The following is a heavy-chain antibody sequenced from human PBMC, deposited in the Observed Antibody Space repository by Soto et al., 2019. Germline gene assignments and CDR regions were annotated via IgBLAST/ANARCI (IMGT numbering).Heavy chain of an antibody. J-gene: IGHJ4*02. Sequence: AGGSLRLSYAAAGGTCVGYAVHCILIAPGKGLEWVSSISGSGRGTYYEDSVKGRFTISRDNSKNTLYLPVNSLTAEDTALYYGAKGPSGGKGFYFDYWGKGALVPVSS. CDR3: AKGPSGGKGFYFDY. V-gene: IGHV3-23*01. D-gene: IGHD2-15*01. CDR2: ISGSGRGT. CDR1: GGTCVGYA.